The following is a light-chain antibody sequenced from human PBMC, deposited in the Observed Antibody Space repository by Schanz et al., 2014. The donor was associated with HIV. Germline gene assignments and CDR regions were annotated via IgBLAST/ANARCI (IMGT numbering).Light chain of an antibody. CDR2: LNSDGSH. CDR3: QTWGTGILV. V-gene: IGLV4-69*01. CDR1: RGHSSYA. J-gene: IGLJ2*01. Sequence: QLVLTQSPSASASLGASVKLTCTLSRGHSSYAIAWHQQQPEKGPRYLMKLNSDGSHNKGDGIPDRFSGSSSGAERYLTISSLQSEDEADYYCQTWGTGILVFGGGTKLTVL.